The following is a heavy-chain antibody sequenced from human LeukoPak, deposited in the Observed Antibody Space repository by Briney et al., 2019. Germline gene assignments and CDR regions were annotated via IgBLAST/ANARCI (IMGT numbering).Heavy chain of an antibody. CDR1: GGSFSGYY. CDR3: ARGRYSSGWYY. Sequence: PSETLSLTCAVYGGSFSGYYWSWIRQPPGKGLEWIGEINHSGSTNYNPSHKSRVTISVDTSKNQFSLKLSSVTAADTAVYYCARGRYSSGWYYWGQGTLVTVSS. V-gene: IGHV4-34*01. D-gene: IGHD6-19*01. J-gene: IGHJ4*02. CDR2: INHSGST.